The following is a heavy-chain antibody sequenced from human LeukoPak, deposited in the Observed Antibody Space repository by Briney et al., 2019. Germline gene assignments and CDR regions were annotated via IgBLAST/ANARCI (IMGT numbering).Heavy chain of an antibody. V-gene: IGHV3-30-3*01. J-gene: IGHJ4*02. CDR3: ARSIAVAGTPFDY. Sequence: PGGSLRLSCAASGFTFSSYAMSWVRQAPGKGLEWVAVISYDGSNKYYADSVKGRFTISRDNSKNTLYLQMNSLRAEDTAVYYCARSIAVAGTPFDYWGQGTLVTVSS. D-gene: IGHD6-19*01. CDR2: ISYDGSNK. CDR1: GFTFSSYA.